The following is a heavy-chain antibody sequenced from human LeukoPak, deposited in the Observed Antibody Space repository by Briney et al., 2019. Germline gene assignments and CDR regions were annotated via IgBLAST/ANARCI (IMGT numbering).Heavy chain of an antibody. V-gene: IGHV3-21*01. CDR2: ISSSGSHM. CDR3: ARLTFGGVIGFDY. D-gene: IGHD3-16*02. J-gene: IGHJ4*02. Sequence: GGSLRLSCAASGFAFSSYSMNWVRQAPGKGLEWVSSISSSGSHMYYADSVKGRFTISRDNAKNSLYLEMNSLRAEDTAVYYCARLTFGGVIGFDYWGQGTLVTVSS. CDR1: GFAFSSYS.